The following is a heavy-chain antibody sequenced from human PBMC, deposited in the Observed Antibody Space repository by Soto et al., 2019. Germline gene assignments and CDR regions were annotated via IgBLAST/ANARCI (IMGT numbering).Heavy chain of an antibody. J-gene: IGHJ6*02. D-gene: IGHD4-17*01. V-gene: IGHV3-30*18. CDR1: GFTFSSYG. Sequence: QVQLVESGGGVVQPGRSLRLSCAASGFTFSSYGMHWVRQAPGKGLEWVAVISYHGSNKDYADSVKGRFTISRDNSNNTLYLQMNSLRPEDTAVSYCAKDDYGDYVINFYYGMDVWGQGTTVTVSS. CDR3: AKDDYGDYVINFYYGMDV. CDR2: ISYHGSNK.